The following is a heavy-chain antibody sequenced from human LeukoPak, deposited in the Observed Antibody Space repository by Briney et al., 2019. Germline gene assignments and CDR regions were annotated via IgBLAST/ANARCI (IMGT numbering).Heavy chain of an antibody. Sequence: EASVKVSCKASGGTFSSYAISWVRQAPGQELEWMGRIIPIFGTANYAQKFQGRVTITTDESTSTAYMELSSLRSEDTAVYYCARDDPFTVFDPWGQGTLVTVSS. V-gene: IGHV1-69*05. CDR2: IIPIFGTA. CDR1: GGTFSSYA. D-gene: IGHD4-17*01. J-gene: IGHJ5*02. CDR3: ARDDPFTVFDP.